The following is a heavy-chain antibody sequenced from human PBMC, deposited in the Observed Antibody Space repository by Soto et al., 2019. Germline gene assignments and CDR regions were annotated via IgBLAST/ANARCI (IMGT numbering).Heavy chain of an antibody. Sequence: SETLSLTCTVSGDSIRSSSYWGWIRQPPGKGLEWIGSIYSTGNTYYNPSLNSQVTISVDTSKNQFSLNVISVTAADTAVYYCRRSSRYSTDVWGQGTTVTSP. J-gene: IGHJ6*02. D-gene: IGHD6-13*01. CDR1: GDSIRSSSY. V-gene: IGHV4-39*01. CDR2: IYSTGNT. CDR3: RRSSRYSTDV.